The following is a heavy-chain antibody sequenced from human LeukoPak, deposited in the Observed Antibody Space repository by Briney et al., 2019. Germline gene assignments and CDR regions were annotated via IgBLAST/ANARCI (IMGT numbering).Heavy chain of an antibody. CDR3: AIVGEWELLRTNDY. J-gene: IGHJ4*02. CDR1: GYTFTSYG. Sequence: ASVKVSCKASGYTFTSYGISWVRQAPGQGLEWMGWINAYNGNTNYAQKLQGRVTMTTDKSTSTAYMELRSLRSDDTAVYYCAIVGEWELLRTNDYWGQGTLVTVSS. D-gene: IGHD1-26*01. V-gene: IGHV1-18*01. CDR2: INAYNGNT.